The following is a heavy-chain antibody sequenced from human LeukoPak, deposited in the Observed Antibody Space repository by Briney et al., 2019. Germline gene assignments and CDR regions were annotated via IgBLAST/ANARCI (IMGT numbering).Heavy chain of an antibody. CDR1: GFTFTSYW. Sequence: GGSLRLSCAASGFTFTSYWMHWVRQAPGKGLVWVSRTNSDGSTTNYADSVKGRFTISRDNAKNTLYLQMNSLRGEDTAVYYCAKAWGTPHDFWSQGTLVTVSP. CDR2: TNSDGSTT. V-gene: IGHV3-74*01. CDR3: AKAWGTPHDF. D-gene: IGHD3-3*01. J-gene: IGHJ4*02.